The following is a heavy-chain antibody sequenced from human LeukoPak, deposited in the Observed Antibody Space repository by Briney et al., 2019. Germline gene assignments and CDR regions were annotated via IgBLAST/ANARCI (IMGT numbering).Heavy chain of an antibody. V-gene: IGHV3-9*01. CDR2: ISWNSGSI. CDR1: GFTFDDYA. Sequence: GGSLRLSCAASGFTFDDYAMHWVRQAPGKGLEWVSGISWNSGSIGYADSVKGRFTISRDNAKNSLYLQMNSLRAEDTALYYCAKERPFYGDYNYWGQGTLVTVSS. J-gene: IGHJ4*02. D-gene: IGHD4-17*01. CDR3: AKERPFYGDYNY.